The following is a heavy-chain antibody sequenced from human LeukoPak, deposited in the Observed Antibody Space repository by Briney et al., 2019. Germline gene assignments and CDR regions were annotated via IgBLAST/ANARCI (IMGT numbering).Heavy chain of an antibody. Sequence: PGGSLRLSCAASGFTFDDYGMSWVRQAPGKGLEWVSGIYWNGGSTAYADSVKGRFTISRDNSKNTLYLQMNSLRAEDTAVYYCAKVPPSGWYNYWGQGTLVTVSS. CDR1: GFTFDDYG. D-gene: IGHD6-19*01. J-gene: IGHJ4*02. CDR2: IYWNGGST. CDR3: AKVPPSGWYNY. V-gene: IGHV3-20*04.